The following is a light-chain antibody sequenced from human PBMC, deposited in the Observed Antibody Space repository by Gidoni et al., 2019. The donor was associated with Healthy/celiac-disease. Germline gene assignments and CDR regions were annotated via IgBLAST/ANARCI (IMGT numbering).Light chain of an antibody. CDR3: QQSDSTPYT. CDR1: QSISSY. J-gene: IGKJ2*01. CDR2: AAS. V-gene: IGKV1-39*01. Sequence: DIQMPQSPSSLSASVGDRVTITCRASQSISSYLNWYQQKPGKAPKLLIYAASSLQSGVPSRFSGSGSGTDFTLTISSLQPEDFATYYCQQSDSTPYTFXQXAKLEIK.